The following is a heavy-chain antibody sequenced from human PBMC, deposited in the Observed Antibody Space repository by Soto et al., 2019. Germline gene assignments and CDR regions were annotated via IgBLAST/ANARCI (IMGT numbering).Heavy chain of an antibody. D-gene: IGHD3-10*01. CDR2: LKEDGSEK. CDR3: AGERYYYGSGDY. CDR1: GFTFSSYW. J-gene: IGHJ4*02. V-gene: IGHV3-7*01. Sequence: EVQVVESGGGLVQPGGSLRLSCAASGFTFSSYWMSWVRQAPGKGLEWVANLKEDGSEKNYVDSVKGQFTISRDNAKNSLYLQMNSLRAEDTAVYYCAGERYYYGSGDYWGQGTLVTVSS.